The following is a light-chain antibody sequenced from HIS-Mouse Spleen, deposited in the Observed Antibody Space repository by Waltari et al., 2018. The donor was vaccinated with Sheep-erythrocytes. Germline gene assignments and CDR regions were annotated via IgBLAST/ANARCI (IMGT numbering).Light chain of an antibody. CDR3: CSYAGSYNHV. CDR2: AVS. Sequence: QSALTHPRSVSGSPGQSVTLSCTGTSSDVGGYNYVSWYQQHPGKAPKLMIYAVSKRPSGVPDRFSGSKSGNTASLTISGLQAEDEADYYCCSYAGSYNHVFATGTKVTVL. CDR1: SSDVGGYNY. V-gene: IGLV2-11*01. J-gene: IGLJ1*01.